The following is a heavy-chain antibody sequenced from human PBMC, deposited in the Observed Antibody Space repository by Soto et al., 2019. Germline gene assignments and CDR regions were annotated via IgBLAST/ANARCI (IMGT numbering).Heavy chain of an antibody. J-gene: IGHJ4*02. CDR1: GGSISSGDYY. V-gene: IGHV4-31*03. D-gene: IGHD5-12*01. CDR3: ARDNRGYGYLILA. Sequence: QVQLQESGPGLVKPSQTLSLTCTVSGGSISSGDYYWNWIRQHPGQGLECIGYIHYSGSAYYNPSLPIRVIISVDTSQNQVSLKLSSVTAADSAVYYCARDNRGYGYLILAWGQGTLVTVSS. CDR2: IHYSGSA.